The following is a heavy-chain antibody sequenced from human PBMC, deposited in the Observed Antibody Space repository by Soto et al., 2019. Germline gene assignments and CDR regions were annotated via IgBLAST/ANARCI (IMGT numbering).Heavy chain of an antibody. CDR3: ARSPRGYGDYDVRFGTRFDP. J-gene: IGHJ6*02. CDR1: GGSISSYY. D-gene: IGHD4-17*01. CDR2: IYYSGST. Sequence: PSETLSLTCTVSGGSISSYYWSWIRQPPGKGLEWIGYIYYSGSTNYNPSLKSRVTISVDTSKNQFSLKLSSVTAADTAVYYCARSPRGYGDYDVRFGTRFDPWGQGTTVTVSS. V-gene: IGHV4-59*01.